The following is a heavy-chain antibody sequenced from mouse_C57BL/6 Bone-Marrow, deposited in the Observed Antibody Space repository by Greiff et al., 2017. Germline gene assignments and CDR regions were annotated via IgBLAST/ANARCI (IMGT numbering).Heavy chain of an antibody. D-gene: IGHD1-1*01. J-gene: IGHJ2*01. Sequence: QFQLQQSGAELARPGASVKLSCKASGYTFTSYGISWVKQRTGPGLEWIGEIYPRSGNTYYNEKFKGKATLTADKSSSTAYMELRSLTSEDSAVYFCAREGVITPMYWGQGTTLTVSS. V-gene: IGHV1-81*01. CDR1: GYTFTSYG. CDR2: IYPRSGNT. CDR3: AREGVITPMY.